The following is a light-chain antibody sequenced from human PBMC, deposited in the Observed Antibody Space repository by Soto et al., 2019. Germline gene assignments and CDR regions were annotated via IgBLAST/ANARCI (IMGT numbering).Light chain of an antibody. Sequence: QSALTQPPSVSGAPGQRVTISCTGSSSNIGAGYDVHWYQQLPGTAPKLLIYGNSNRPSGVPDRFSGSKSGTSASLAITGLQAEDEADYSCAAWDASLTGYVFGTGTKVTVL. CDR1: SSNIGAGYD. CDR3: AAWDASLTGYV. CDR2: GNS. V-gene: IGLV1-40*01. J-gene: IGLJ1*01.